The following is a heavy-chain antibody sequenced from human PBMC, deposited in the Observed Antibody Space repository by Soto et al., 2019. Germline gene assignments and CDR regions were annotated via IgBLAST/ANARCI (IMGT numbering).Heavy chain of an antibody. Sequence: GGSLRLSCAASGFTFSDHYMDWVRQAPGKGLEWVGRTRNKANSYTTEYAASVKGRFTISRDDSKNSLYLQMNSLKTEDTAVYYCARLRYCSGGSCYRYFDYWGQGTLVTVSS. V-gene: IGHV3-72*01. CDR2: TRNKANSYTT. J-gene: IGHJ4*02. CDR1: GFTFSDHY. CDR3: ARLRYCSGGSCYRYFDY. D-gene: IGHD2-15*01.